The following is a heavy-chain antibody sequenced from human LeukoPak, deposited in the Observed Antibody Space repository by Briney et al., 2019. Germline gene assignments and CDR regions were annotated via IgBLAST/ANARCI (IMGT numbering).Heavy chain of an antibody. Sequence: GGSLRLSCAASGFTFSSYGMSWVRQAPGKWLEWVSAISGSGAETNYADSVKGRFTISRDNSKNTVYLQMNSLRAEDTAVYYCAKDIVVVTAGSNAFDIWGQGTMVTVSS. CDR2: ISGSGAET. CDR1: GFTFSSYG. V-gene: IGHV3-23*01. J-gene: IGHJ3*02. CDR3: AKDIVVVTAGSNAFDI. D-gene: IGHD2-21*02.